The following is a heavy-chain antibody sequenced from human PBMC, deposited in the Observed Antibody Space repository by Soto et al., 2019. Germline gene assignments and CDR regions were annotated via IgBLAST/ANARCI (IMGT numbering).Heavy chain of an antibody. D-gene: IGHD2-15*01. Sequence: SETLSLTCTVSGGSISSYYWSWIRQPPGKGLEWIGYIYYSGSTNYNPSLKSRVTISVDTSKNQFSLKLSSVTAADTAVYYCARLEVGEDYYYYYYMDVWGKGTTVTVSS. CDR1: GGSISSYY. V-gene: IGHV4-59*08. CDR3: ARLEVGEDYYYYYYMDV. J-gene: IGHJ6*03. CDR2: IYYSGST.